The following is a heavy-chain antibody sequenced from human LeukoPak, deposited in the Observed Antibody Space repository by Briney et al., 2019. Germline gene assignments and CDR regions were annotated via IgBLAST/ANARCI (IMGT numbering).Heavy chain of an antibody. Sequence: SETLSLTCTVSGFSITTGYYWAWIRQPPGKGLEWIGTIFRIGSTYYNPSLKSRVTISVDTSKNQFSLKLSSVTAADTALYYCARVIDVAAAGYFDSWGQGTQVTASS. V-gene: IGHV4-38-2*02. D-gene: IGHD6-13*01. J-gene: IGHJ4*02. CDR3: ARVIDVAAAGYFDS. CDR1: GFSITTGYY. CDR2: IFRIGST.